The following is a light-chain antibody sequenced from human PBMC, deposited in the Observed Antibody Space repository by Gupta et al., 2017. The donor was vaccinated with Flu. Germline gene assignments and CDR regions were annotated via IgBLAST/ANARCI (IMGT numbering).Light chain of an antibody. CDR3: CSYAGTYSVV. Sequence: QSALTQPRSVSGSPGQSVTISCTGTSSDVGGYKFVSWYQQHPGKAPKVMIYDGNTRPSGVPDRFSGSKSGNTASLTISGLQADDEADYYCCSYAGTYSVVFGGGTKLTVL. CDR1: SSDVGGYKF. J-gene: IGLJ2*01. CDR2: DGN. V-gene: IGLV2-11*01.